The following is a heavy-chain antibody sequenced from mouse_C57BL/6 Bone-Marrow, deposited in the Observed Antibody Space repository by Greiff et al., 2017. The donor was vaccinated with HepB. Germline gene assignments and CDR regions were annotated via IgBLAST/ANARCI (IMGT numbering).Heavy chain of an antibody. J-gene: IGHJ3*01. V-gene: IGHV3-6*01. CDR3: ARGRLPWFAY. Sequence: EVQVVESGPGLVKPSQSLSLTCSVTGYSITSGYYWNWIRQFPGNKLEWMGYISYDGSNNYNPSLKNRISITRDTSKNQFFLKLNSVTTEDTATYYCARGRLPWFAYWGQGTLVTVSA. D-gene: IGHD2-4*01. CDR1: GYSITSGYY. CDR2: ISYDGSN.